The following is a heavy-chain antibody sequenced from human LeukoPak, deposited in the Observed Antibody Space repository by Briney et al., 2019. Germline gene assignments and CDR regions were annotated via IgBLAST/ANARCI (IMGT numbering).Heavy chain of an antibody. CDR3: ARDWGYYGSGSYYLRGGRFDY. D-gene: IGHD3-10*01. CDR1: RFTLTDYY. Sequence: GGSLRLSRAPSRFTLTDYYMSWIRQTPGTGLEWVSYISSSGRTIYYAASVKGRFTISRDNAKNSLYLQINSLRAEDTAGYYCARDWGYYGSGSYYLRGGRFDYWGQGTLVTVSS. J-gene: IGHJ4*02. V-gene: IGHV3-11*04. CDR2: ISSSGRTI.